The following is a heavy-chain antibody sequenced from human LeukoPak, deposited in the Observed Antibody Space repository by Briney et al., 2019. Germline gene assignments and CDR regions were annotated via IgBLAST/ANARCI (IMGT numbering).Heavy chain of an antibody. Sequence: EGSLRLSCAASGFTFSSYSMNWVRQAPGKGLEWVSSISSSSSYIYYADSVKGRFTISRDNAKNSLYLQMNSLRAEDTAVYYCARDSLVRIAIIGVVQTVNWFDPWGQGTLVTVSS. CDR1: GFTFSSYS. D-gene: IGHD3-3*01. V-gene: IGHV3-21*01. J-gene: IGHJ5*02. CDR2: ISSSSSYI. CDR3: ARDSLVRIAIIGVVQTVNWFDP.